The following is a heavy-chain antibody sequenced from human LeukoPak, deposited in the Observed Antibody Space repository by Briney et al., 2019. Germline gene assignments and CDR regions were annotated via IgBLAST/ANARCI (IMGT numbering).Heavy chain of an antibody. V-gene: IGHV3-30*03. CDR2: ISYDGKVK. CDR3: ARVGDDSSGYAFDY. D-gene: IGHD3-22*01. J-gene: IGHJ4*02. Sequence: GRSLRLSCAASGFAFSTYGMQWVRQAPGKGLEWVAVISYDGKVKHYTDSVKGRFTISRDNSRNTLYLQMNSLRAEDTALYHCARVGDDSSGYAFDYWGQGTLVTVSS. CDR1: GFAFSTYG.